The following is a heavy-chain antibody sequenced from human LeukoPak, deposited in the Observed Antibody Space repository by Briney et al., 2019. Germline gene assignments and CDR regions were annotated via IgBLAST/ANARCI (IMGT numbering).Heavy chain of an antibody. V-gene: IGHV4-38-2*02. CDR3: ARDHIVVVTVEDYYYYGMDV. D-gene: IGHD2-21*02. J-gene: IGHJ6*02. Sequence: SETLSLTCTVSGYSISSGYYWGWIRQPPGKGLEWIGSIYHSGSTYYNPSLKSRVTMSVDTSKNQFSLKLSSVTAADTAVYYCARDHIVVVTVEDYYYYGMDVWGQGTTVTVSS. CDR2: IYHSGST. CDR1: GYSISSGYY.